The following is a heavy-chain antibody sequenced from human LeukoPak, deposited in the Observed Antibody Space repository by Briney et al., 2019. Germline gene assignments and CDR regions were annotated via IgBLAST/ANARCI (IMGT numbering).Heavy chain of an antibody. CDR2: ISGSGCST. CDR1: GFTFSSYA. V-gene: IGHV3-23*01. Sequence: GGSLRLSCAASGFTFSSYAMSWVRQAPGKGLEWVSAISGSGCSTYYADSVKGRFTISRDNSKNTLYLQMNSMRAEDTAVYYCAKFPRGVATPKFDPWGQGTLVTVSS. D-gene: IGHD5-12*01. CDR3: AKFPRGVATPKFDP. J-gene: IGHJ5*02.